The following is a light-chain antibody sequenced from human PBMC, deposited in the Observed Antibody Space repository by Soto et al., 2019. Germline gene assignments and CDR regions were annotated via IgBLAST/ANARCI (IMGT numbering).Light chain of an antibody. V-gene: IGLV2-23*01. J-gene: IGLJ1*01. Sequence: SALTQPASVSGSPGQSITISCSGTTSDVGGYNLVSWYQQHPGKAPKLMIYEGSKRPSGVSNRFSGSKSGNTASLTISGLQAEDEADYYCCSYAGSSTPYVFGPGTKVTVL. CDR3: CSYAGSSTPYV. CDR2: EGS. CDR1: TSDVGGYNL.